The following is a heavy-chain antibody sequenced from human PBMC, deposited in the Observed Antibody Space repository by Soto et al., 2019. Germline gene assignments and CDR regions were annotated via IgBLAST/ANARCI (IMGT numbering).Heavy chain of an antibody. D-gene: IGHD3-22*01. CDR3: ARGTYYYDSSGYYPPLSA. J-gene: IGHJ5*02. CDR2: IWYDGSNK. CDR1: GFTFSSYG. V-gene: IGHV3-33*01. Sequence: SGGSLRLSCAASGFTFSSYGMHWVRQAPGKGLEWVAVIWYDGSNKYYADSVKGRFTISRDNSKNTLYLQMNSLRAEDTAVYYCARGTYYYDSSGYYPPLSAWGQGTLVTVSS.